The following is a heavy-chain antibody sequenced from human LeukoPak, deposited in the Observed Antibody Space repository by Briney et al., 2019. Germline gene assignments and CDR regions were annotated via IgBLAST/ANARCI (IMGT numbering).Heavy chain of an antibody. CDR1: GGSFSGYY. Sequence: ASETLSLTCAVYGGSFSGYYWSWIRQPPGKGLEWIGEINHSGSTNYNPSLKSRVTISVDTSKNQFSLKLSSVTAADTALYYCAKHREYDSSDAFHMWGQGTMVTVSS. CDR3: AKHREYDSSDAFHM. D-gene: IGHD3-22*01. CDR2: INHSGST. V-gene: IGHV4-34*01. J-gene: IGHJ3*02.